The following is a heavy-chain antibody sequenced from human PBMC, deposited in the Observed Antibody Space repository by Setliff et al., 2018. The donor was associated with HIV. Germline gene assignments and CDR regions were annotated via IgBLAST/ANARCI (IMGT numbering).Heavy chain of an antibody. CDR1: GGSFSRDY. CDR3: ARAVIRREDRGMWTKLWSAPNHMDV. D-gene: IGHD3-10*01. J-gene: IGHJ6*03. CDR2: INHSGIT. Sequence: PSETLSLTCAVYGGSFSRDYWTWIRQPPGKGPEWIGEINHSGITNYNSFLKSRVTISIDTSKNQFSLNLRDVTAGDTALYYCARAVIRREDRGMWTKLWSAPNHMDVWGKGITVTVSS. V-gene: IGHV4-34*01.